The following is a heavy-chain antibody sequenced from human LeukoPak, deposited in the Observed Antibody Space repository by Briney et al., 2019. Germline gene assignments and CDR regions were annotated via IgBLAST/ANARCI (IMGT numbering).Heavy chain of an antibody. Sequence: GGSLRLSCAASGFTFSDYYMNWIRQAPGKGLEWVSYISSSGSTIYYADSVKGRFTISRDNAKNSLYLQMNSLRAEDTAVYYCARDGPYDFWSGRDAFDIWGQGTMVTVSS. V-gene: IGHV3-11*04. CDR3: ARDGPYDFWSGRDAFDI. J-gene: IGHJ3*02. D-gene: IGHD3-3*01. CDR2: ISSSGSTI. CDR1: GFTFSDYY.